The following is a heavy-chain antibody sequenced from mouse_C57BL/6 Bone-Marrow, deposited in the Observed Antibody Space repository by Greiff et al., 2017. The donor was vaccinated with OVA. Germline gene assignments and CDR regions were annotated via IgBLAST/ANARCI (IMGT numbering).Heavy chain of an antibody. CDR2: IYPGDGDT. V-gene: IGHV1-82*01. CDR1: GYAFSSSW. D-gene: IGHD4-1*01. CDR3: GGRGLGQKADYFDD. Sequence: VQLQQSGPELVKPGASVKISCKASGYAFSSSWMNWVKQRPGKGLEWIGWIYPGDGDTNYNGKFKGTATLTADKSSSTAFMQLSSLTSEDSAVFYCGGRGLGQKADYFDDWGTGTTLTVSS. J-gene: IGHJ2*01.